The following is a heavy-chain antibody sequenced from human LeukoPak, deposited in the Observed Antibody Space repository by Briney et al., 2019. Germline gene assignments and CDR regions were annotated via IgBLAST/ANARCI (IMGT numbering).Heavy chain of an antibody. D-gene: IGHD3-16*01. Sequence: GGSLRLSCAASGFTFSSYWMNWARQAPGKGLEWVASINHNGNVNYYVDSVKGRFTISRDNAKNSLYLQMGNLRAEDTAVYFRARGGGLDVWGQGATVTVSS. CDR2: INHNGNVN. J-gene: IGHJ6*02. V-gene: IGHV3-7*03. CDR3: ARGGGLDV. CDR1: GFTFSSYW.